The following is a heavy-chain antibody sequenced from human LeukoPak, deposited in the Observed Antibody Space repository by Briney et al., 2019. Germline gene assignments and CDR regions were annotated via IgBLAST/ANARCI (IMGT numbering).Heavy chain of an antibody. CDR3: ARKGGTRGPLNY. CDR2: IKQDGSET. V-gene: IGHV3-7*01. D-gene: IGHD2-8*01. Sequence: PGGSLRLSCAASGFTFSNYSMSWVRQAPGKGLEWVANIKQDGSETYYVDSVKGRFTISRDNAKNSLFLQMNSLTAEDTAVYYCARKGGTRGPLNYWGQGTLVTVSS. CDR1: GFTFSNYS. J-gene: IGHJ4*02.